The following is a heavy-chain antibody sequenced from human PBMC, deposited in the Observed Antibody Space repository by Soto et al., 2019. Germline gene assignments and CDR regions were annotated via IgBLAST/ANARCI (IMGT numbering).Heavy chain of an antibody. CDR2: IIPIFGTA. J-gene: IGHJ4*02. Sequence: GASVKVACKASGGTFSIYAISWVRQAPGQGLEWMGGIIPIFGTANYAQKFQGRVTITADESTSTAYMELSSLSSEDTAVYYCARSMEGLLWFHVWGQPTLVTVSS. V-gene: IGHV1-69*13. CDR3: ARSMEGLLWFHV. D-gene: IGHD3-10*01. CDR1: GGTFSIYA.